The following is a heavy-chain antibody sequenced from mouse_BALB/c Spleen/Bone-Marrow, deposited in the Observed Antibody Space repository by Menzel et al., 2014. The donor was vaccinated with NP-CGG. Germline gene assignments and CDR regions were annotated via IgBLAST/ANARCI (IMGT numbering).Heavy chain of an antibody. J-gene: IGHJ2*01. CDR3: ARDSRSTVSHFDY. Sequence: EVHLVESGGGLVQPGGSLRLSCATSGFTFTDYYINWVRQPPGKALEWLGFIRNKANGYTTEYSASVKGRFTISGDNSQSILYLQMNPLRAEDSATYYCARDSRSTVSHFDYWGQGTTLTVSS. CDR2: IRNKANGYTT. CDR1: GFTFTDYY. D-gene: IGHD1-1*01. V-gene: IGHV7-3*02.